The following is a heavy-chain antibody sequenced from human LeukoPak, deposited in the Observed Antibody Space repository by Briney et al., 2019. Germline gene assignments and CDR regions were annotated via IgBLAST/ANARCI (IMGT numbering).Heavy chain of an antibody. J-gene: IGHJ4*02. CDR2: ISGSNGNT. CDR1: GYTFTGYY. CDR3: VRSGHGTYYYFDY. D-gene: IGHD1-26*01. V-gene: IGHV1-18*04. Sequence: ASVKVSCKASGYTFTGYYMHWVRQAPGQGLEWIGWISGSNGNTNYAQNFQGRVTMTTDSSTSTAYMELRSLRSDDTAVYYCVRSGHGTYYYFDYWGQGNLVTVSS.